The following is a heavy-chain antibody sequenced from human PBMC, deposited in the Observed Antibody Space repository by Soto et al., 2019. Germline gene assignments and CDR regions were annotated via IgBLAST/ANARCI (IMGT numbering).Heavy chain of an antibody. Sequence: VHLQQWGAGLLKPSETLSLTCAVYGESFSDYYWSWIRQSPGEGLEWIGEFKHSGGTNYNPSLKNRVTIFGDTSKSQRFLTLTSVTAADTARYYCARQVVGLAVTQDWGQGTLVTVSS. V-gene: IGHV4-34*02. CDR3: ARQVVGLAVTQD. CDR2: FKHSGGT. J-gene: IGHJ4*02. D-gene: IGHD6-19*01. CDR1: GESFSDYY.